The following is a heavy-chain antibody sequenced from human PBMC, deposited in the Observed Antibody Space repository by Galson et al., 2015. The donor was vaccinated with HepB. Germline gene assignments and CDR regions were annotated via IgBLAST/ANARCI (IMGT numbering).Heavy chain of an antibody. CDR2: IYSGGNT. CDR1: GLTVSGNY. D-gene: IGHD6-19*01. V-gene: IGHV3-53*01. CDR3: ARGRFHYSSYTFDY. J-gene: IGHJ4*02. Sequence: SLRLSCATSGLTVSGNYMSWARQAPGKGLEWVSTIYSGGNTYYADSVKGRFTISRDNSKNTLYLQMNSLRAEDTAVYYCARGRFHYSSYTFDYWGQGTLVTVSS.